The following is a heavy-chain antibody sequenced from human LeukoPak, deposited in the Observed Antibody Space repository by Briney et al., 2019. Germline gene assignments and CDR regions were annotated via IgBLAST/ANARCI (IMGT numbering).Heavy chain of an antibody. CDR2: ISGSGTTI. CDR1: GFTFSDYY. CDR3: AGSWTSLDAFDI. V-gene: IGHV3-11*01. J-gene: IGHJ3*02. D-gene: IGHD3/OR15-3a*01. Sequence: PGGSLRLSCAASGFTFSDYYMSWIRQAPGKGLEWLSYISGSGTTIYYADSVKGRFTISRDNAKNSLYPQMTSLRADDTAMYYCAGSWTSLDAFDIWGQGTMVTVSS.